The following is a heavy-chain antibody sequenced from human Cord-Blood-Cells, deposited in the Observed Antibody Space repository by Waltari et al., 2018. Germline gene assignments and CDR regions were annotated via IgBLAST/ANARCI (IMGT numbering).Heavy chain of an antibody. J-gene: IGHJ4*02. CDR3: ATNTPPYDSSGYYFDY. Sequence: QVQLVQSGAEVKKPGASVKVSCKVSGYTLTELPMHWVRQAPGKGLEWMGGFDPEDGETIYAQKFQGRVTMTEDTSTDTAYMELSSLRSEDTAVYYCATNTPPYDSSGYYFDYWGQGTLVTVSS. V-gene: IGHV1-24*01. CDR1: GYTLTELP. D-gene: IGHD3-22*01. CDR2: FDPEDGET.